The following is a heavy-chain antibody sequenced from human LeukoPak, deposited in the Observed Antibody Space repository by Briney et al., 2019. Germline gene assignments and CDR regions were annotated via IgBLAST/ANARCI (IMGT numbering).Heavy chain of an antibody. Sequence: GGSLRLSCAASGFTFSSYAMTWVRQAPGKGLEWVSGISAGGGSTYYADSVKGRFTISRDNSKNTLYLQMNSLRAEDTAVYYCAKGDSKYSGRGDYWGQGTLVTVSS. CDR2: ISAGGGST. D-gene: IGHD1-26*01. CDR3: AKGDSKYSGRGDY. CDR1: GFTFSSYA. J-gene: IGHJ4*02. V-gene: IGHV3-23*01.